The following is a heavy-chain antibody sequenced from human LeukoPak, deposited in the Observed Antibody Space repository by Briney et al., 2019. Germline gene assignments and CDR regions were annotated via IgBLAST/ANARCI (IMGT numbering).Heavy chain of an antibody. D-gene: IGHD3-10*01. V-gene: IGHV1-8*01. CDR2: MNPTSGHT. CDR1: GYTFTSYD. CDR3: ARSPVGVRKKHDF. Sequence: ASVKVSCKASGYTFTSYDINWVRQATGQGLEWMGWMNPTSGHTGYAQKFQGSVTMTRDTSISTAYMELNSLTSEDTAVYYCARSPVGVRKKHDFWGKGTLVIVSS. J-gene: IGHJ4*02.